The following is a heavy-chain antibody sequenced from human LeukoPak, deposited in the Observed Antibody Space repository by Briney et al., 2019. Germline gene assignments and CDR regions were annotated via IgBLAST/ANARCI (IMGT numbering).Heavy chain of an antibody. Sequence: GGSLRLSCAASGFTFSSYEMNWVRQAPGKGLEWLGRIRSKADRYTTEYAASVNGRFTISRDDSKNSLYLQMNSLKIEDTALYYCGRVGGYNSGYDSFDIWGRGTMVTVSS. V-gene: IGHV3-72*01. CDR2: IRSKADRYTT. CDR3: GRVGGYNSGYDSFDI. J-gene: IGHJ3*02. CDR1: GFTFSSYE. D-gene: IGHD5-18*01.